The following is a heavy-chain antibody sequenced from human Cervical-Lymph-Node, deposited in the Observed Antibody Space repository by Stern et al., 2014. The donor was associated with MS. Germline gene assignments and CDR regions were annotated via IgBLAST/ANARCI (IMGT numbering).Heavy chain of an antibody. J-gene: IGHJ4*02. CDR1: GGTFSTYS. Sequence: VQLVQSGAEVKRPGSSVRVSCKASGGTFSTYSISWVRQAPGQGIEWMGGIILIFGTVNYAQKFQGRLTMSADKSTSTVYLDLNSLRSEDTAMYYCARYRGTFYFDNWGQGTLVTVSS. D-gene: IGHD1-1*01. CDR2: IILIFGTV. V-gene: IGHV1-69*06. CDR3: ARYRGTFYFDN.